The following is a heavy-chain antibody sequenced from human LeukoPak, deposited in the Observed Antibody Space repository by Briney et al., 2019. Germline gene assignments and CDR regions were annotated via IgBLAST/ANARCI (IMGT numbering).Heavy chain of an antibody. V-gene: IGHV4-30-4*01. CDR1: GGSISSGDYY. CDR3: ARVLRYYDSSGYYWRYYFDY. D-gene: IGHD3-22*01. CDR2: IYYSGST. J-gene: IGHJ4*02. Sequence: PSQTLSLTCTVSGGSISSGDYYWSWIRQPPGKGLEWIGYIYYSGSTYYNPSLKSRVTISVDTSKNQFSPKLSSVTAADTAVYYCARVLRYYDSSGYYWRYYFDYWGQGTLVTVSS.